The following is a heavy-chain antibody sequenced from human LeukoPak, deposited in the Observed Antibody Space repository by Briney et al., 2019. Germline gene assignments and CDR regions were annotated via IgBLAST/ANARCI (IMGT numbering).Heavy chain of an antibody. V-gene: IGHV3-11*04. J-gene: IGHJ6*03. D-gene: IGHD3-9*01. CDR2: ISSSGSTI. Sequence: GGSLRLSCAASGFTFSDYYMSWIRQAPGKGLEWVSYISSSGSTIYYADSVKGRFTISRDNAKNSLYLQMNSLRAEDTAVYYCARLDYDILTGRYYYYMDVWGKGTTVTVSS. CDR1: GFTFSDYY. CDR3: ARLDYDILTGRYYYYMDV.